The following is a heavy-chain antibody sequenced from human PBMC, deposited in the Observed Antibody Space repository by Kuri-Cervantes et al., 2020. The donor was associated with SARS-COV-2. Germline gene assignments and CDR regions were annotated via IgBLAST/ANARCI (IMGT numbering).Heavy chain of an antibody. D-gene: IGHD2-15*01. CDR2: IYSGGST. J-gene: IGHJ6*02. Sequence: AGSLTLTCTASGFPVASNYINWVRQAPEKGLEWVSSIYSGGSTHYAESLKGRFTISRDTSKNTVYLKMNSLRGEDTGVYYCARDLICSTCDTPDYYGMDVWGQGTTVTVSS. CDR3: ARDLICSTCDTPDYYGMDV. CDR1: GFPVASNY. V-gene: IGHV3-66*01.